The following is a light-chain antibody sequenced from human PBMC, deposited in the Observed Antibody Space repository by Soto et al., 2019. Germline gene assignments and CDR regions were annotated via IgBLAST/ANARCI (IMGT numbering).Light chain of an antibody. Sequence: QSALTQPAYVSGSPGQSITISCTGTSSDVGGYNYVSWYQQHPGKAPKLMIYEVSNRPSGVSNRFSGSKSGNTASLTISGLQAEDEAAYYCSSYTSSSTLVVFGTGTKLTVL. J-gene: IGLJ1*01. CDR3: SSYTSSSTLVV. V-gene: IGLV2-14*01. CDR2: EVS. CDR1: SSDVGGYNY.